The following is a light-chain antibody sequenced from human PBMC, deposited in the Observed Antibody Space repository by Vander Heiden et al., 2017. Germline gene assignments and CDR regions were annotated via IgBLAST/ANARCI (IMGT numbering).Light chain of an antibody. CDR2: DVS. Sequence: SAPTPPAPVSGSPGQSFTITCAGSSSDVGGYNYVSWYQQHAGKAPKLMMYDVSNRPSGVSNRFSGSKSGNTASLTIAGLQAEDEADYYCSSLTTTTSVVFGEGTKLTVL. CDR1: SSDVGGYNY. V-gene: IGLV2-14*03. CDR3: SSLTTTTSVV. J-gene: IGLJ2*01.